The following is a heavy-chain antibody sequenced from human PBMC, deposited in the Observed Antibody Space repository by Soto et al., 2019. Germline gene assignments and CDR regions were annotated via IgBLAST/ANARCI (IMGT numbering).Heavy chain of an antibody. J-gene: IGHJ4*02. CDR3: ARGVGAYYFDY. CDR1: GGTFSTYA. V-gene: IGHV1-69*01. D-gene: IGHD1-26*01. Sequence: QVQLVQSGAEVKKPGSSVKVSCKASGGTFSTYAITWGRQAPGQGLEWLGGIIPIFGTTDYARKFQGRVTITAAASTSTVFIELSSLTSEDTAVYYCARGVGAYYFDYWGQGNLVTVSS. CDR2: IIPIFGTT.